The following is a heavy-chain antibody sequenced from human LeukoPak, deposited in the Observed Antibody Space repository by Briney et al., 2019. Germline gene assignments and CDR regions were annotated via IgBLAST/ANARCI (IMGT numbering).Heavy chain of an antibody. D-gene: IGHD3-16*01. J-gene: IGHJ4*02. CDR1: GFTFSNAW. CDR2: IRTDGGTT. CDR3: ARDWAWGDFDH. V-gene: IGHV3-74*01. Sequence: GGSLRLSCAASGFTFSNAWMTWVRQAPGKGLVWVSRIRTDGGTTYYADSVKGRFTVSRDNAKNTLYLQMNSLRADDTAIYYCARDWAWGDFDHWGQGALVTVSP.